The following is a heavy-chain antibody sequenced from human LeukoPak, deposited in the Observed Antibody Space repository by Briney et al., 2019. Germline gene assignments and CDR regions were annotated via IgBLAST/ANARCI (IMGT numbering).Heavy chain of an antibody. V-gene: IGHV1-69*04. J-gene: IGHJ3*02. Sequence: GASVKVSCKASGGTFSSYAISWVRQAPGQGLEWMGRIIPILGIANYAQKFQGRVAITADKSTSTAYMELRSLRSDDTAVYYCARDDSSSWTSFDIWGQGTMVTVSS. D-gene: IGHD6-13*01. CDR3: ARDDSSSWTSFDI. CDR2: IIPILGIA. CDR1: GGTFSSYA.